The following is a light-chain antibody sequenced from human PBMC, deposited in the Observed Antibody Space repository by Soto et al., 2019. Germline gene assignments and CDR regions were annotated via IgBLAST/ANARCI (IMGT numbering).Light chain of an antibody. CDR3: QQYSSSPIT. V-gene: IGKV3-20*01. CDR1: QSVSGSY. Sequence: DNVLTQSPGTLSLSPGERATLSCRASQSVSGSYLNWYQQKPGQAPRLLIYVASSRATGIPDRFSGSGSGTDFTLTISRLEPEDSAVYYCQQYSSSPITFGQGTRLEIK. J-gene: IGKJ5*01. CDR2: VAS.